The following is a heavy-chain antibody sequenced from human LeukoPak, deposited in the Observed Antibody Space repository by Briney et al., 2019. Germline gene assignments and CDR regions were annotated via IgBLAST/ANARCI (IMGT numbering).Heavy chain of an antibody. CDR2: ISGSGGST. V-gene: IGHV3-23*01. D-gene: IGHD3-16*01. Sequence: PGGSLRLSCAASGFTFSSYAMSWVRQAPGKGLEWVSAISGSGGSTYYADSVKGRFTISRDNSKNTLYLQMNSLRAEDTAVYYCAKNDDYIWGSYSFFDYWGQGTLVTVSS. CDR1: GFTFSSYA. CDR3: AKNDDYIWGSYSFFDY. J-gene: IGHJ4*02.